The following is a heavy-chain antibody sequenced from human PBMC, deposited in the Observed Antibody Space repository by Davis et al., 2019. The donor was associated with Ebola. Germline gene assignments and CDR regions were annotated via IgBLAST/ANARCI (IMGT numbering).Heavy chain of an antibody. J-gene: IGHJ6*02. Sequence: PGGSLRLSCAASGFTFSSYGMHWVRQAPGKGLEWVAVISYDGSNKYYADSVKGRFTISRDNAKNSLYLQMNSLRAEDTAVYYCARDELERRDYYYGMDVWGQGTTVTVSS. D-gene: IGHD1-1*01. V-gene: IGHV3-30*03. CDR1: GFTFSSYG. CDR3: ARDELERRDYYYGMDV. CDR2: ISYDGSNK.